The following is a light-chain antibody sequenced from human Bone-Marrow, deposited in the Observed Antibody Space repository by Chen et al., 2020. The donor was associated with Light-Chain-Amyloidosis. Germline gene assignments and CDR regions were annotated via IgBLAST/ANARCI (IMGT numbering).Light chain of an antibody. CDR3: QVWDGSSDRPV. V-gene: IGLV3-21*02. CDR1: NIGSTS. CDR2: DDS. J-gene: IGLJ3*02. Sequence: SYVLTQPSSVSVAPGQTATIACGGNNIGSTSVHWYQQTPGQAPLLVVYDDSDRPSGTPERLSGSNSGNTATLTISRVEAGDEADYYCQVWDGSSDRPVFGGGTKLTVL.